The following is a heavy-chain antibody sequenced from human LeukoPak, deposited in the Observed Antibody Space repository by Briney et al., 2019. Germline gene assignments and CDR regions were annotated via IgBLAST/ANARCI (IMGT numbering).Heavy chain of an antibody. Sequence: GGSLRLSCAASGFTFSDYYMSWIRQAPGKGLEWVSYISSSSSYTNYADSVKGRFTISRDNAKNSLYLQMNSLRAEDTAVYYCAREKDSGYEYGMDVWGKGTTVTVSS. CDR3: AREKDSGYEYGMDV. V-gene: IGHV3-11*06. CDR1: GFTFSDYY. CDR2: ISSSSSYT. J-gene: IGHJ6*04. D-gene: IGHD1-26*01.